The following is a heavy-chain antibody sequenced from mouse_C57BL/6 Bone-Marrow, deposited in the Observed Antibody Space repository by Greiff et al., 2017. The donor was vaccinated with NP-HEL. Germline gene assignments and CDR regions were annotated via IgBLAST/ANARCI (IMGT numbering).Heavy chain of an antibody. D-gene: IGHD1-1*01. J-gene: IGHJ2*01. CDR2: IYPRSGDT. CDR3: ARSLIYYYGSGDY. V-gene: IGHV1-81*01. CDR1: GYTFTSYG. Sequence: QVQLQQSGAALARPGASVKLSCKASGYTFTSYGISWVKQRTGQGLEWIGEIYPRSGDTYYNEQFKGKATLTADKSSSTAYMELRSLTSEDSAVYFCARSLIYYYGSGDYWGQGTTLTVSS.